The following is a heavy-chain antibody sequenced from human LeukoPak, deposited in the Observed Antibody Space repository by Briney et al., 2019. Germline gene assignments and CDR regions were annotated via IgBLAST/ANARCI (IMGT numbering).Heavy chain of an antibody. V-gene: IGHV4-34*01. J-gene: IGHJ5*02. Sequence: PSETLSLTCAVYGGSFSGYYWSWIRQPPGKGLEWIGEINHSGSTNYNPSLKSRVTISVDTSKNQFSLKLSSVTAADTAVYYCARGGWFDPWGQGTLVTVSS. CDR1: GGSFSGYY. CDR2: INHSGST. CDR3: ARGGWFDP.